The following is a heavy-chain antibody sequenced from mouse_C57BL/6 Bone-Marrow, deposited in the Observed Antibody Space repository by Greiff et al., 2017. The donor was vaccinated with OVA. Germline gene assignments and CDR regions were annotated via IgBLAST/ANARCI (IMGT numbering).Heavy chain of an antibody. V-gene: IGHV5-6*02. CDR1: GFTFSSYG. CDR3: ARQGIYDVYYGAMDY. J-gene: IGHJ4*01. Sequence: DVKLVESGGDLVKPGGSLKLSCAASGFTFSSYGMSWVRQTPDTRLEWVATISSGGSYTYYPDSGKGRFTISRDNAKNTLYLQMSSLKSEDTAMYYWARQGIYDVYYGAMDYWGQGTSVTVSS. D-gene: IGHD2-3*01. CDR2: ISSGGSYT.